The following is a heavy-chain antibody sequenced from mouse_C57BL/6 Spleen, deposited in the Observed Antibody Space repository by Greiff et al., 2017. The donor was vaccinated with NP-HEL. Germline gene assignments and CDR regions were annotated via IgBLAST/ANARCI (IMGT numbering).Heavy chain of an antibody. CDR3: ARPIYDGSLDY. V-gene: IGHV5-17*01. CDR1: GFTFSDYG. J-gene: IGHJ2*01. D-gene: IGHD2-3*01. CDR2: ISSGCSPI. Sequence: EVQLVESGGGLVKPGGSLKLSCAASGFTFSDYGMHWVRQAPEKGLVWVAYISSGCSPIYYADTVKGRFTISRDNAKNTLFLQMTRLRSEDTAMYYCARPIYDGSLDYWGQGTTLTVSS.